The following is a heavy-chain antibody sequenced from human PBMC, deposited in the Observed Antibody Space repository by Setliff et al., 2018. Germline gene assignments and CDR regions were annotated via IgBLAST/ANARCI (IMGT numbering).Heavy chain of an antibody. CDR1: GYTFRQSI. CDR2: IGVYSGNT. V-gene: IGHV1-18*01. J-gene: IGHJ5*02. Sequence: ASVKVSCKASGYTFRQSIVSLVRQAPGQGLEWLGWIGVYSGNTYSAQRFQGRVSLTTDESTNTADLELRGLRSDDTAVYYCMRLVRFCSRTVCQRTSGDEAWGQGTLVTVSS. CDR3: MRLVRFCSRTVCQRTSGDEA. D-gene: IGHD3-3*01.